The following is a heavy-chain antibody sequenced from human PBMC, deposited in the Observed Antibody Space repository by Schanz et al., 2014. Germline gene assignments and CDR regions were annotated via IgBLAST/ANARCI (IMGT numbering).Heavy chain of an antibody. Sequence: QVQLVESGGGVVQPGGSLRLSWAASGFTFNSYAFHWVRQAPGKGLEWVALISYDGNTKYYADSVKGRFTISRDNSKNTLYLQMNSLRADDTAVYYCARDLLVSHYDFWSGNDYWGQGTLVTVSS. D-gene: IGHD3-3*01. CDR2: ISYDGNTK. J-gene: IGHJ4*02. CDR3: ARDLLVSHYDFWSGNDY. CDR1: GFTFNSYA. V-gene: IGHV3-30-3*01.